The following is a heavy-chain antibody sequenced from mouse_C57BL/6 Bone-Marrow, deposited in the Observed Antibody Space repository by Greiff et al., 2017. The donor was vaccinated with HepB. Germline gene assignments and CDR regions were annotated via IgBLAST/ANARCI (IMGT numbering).Heavy chain of an antibody. D-gene: IGHD1-1*01. V-gene: IGHV5-15*01. J-gene: IGHJ2*01. Sequence: EVMLVESGGGLVQPGGSLKLSCAASGFTFSDYGMAWVRQAPRKGPEWVAFISNLAYSIYYADTVTGRFTISRENAKNTLYLEMSSLRSEDTAMYYCARQDYGSFDYWGQGTTLTVSS. CDR3: ARQDYGSFDY. CDR1: GFTFSDYG. CDR2: ISNLAYSI.